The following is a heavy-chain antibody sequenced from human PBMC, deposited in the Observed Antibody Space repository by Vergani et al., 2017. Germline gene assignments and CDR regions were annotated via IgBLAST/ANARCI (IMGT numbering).Heavy chain of an antibody. CDR3: ARQSFYYDSSGLTNFYY. CDR2: IYYSGST. V-gene: IGHV4-39*01. D-gene: IGHD3-22*01. CDR1: GGSISSSSYY. Sequence: QLQLQESGPGLVKPSETLSLTCTVSGGSISSSSYYWGWIRQPPGKGLEWIGTIYYSGSTYYNPSLKSRVTISIDTSKNQFSLKLSSVTAADTAVYYYARQSFYYDSSGLTNFYYWGQGTLVTVSS. J-gene: IGHJ4*02.